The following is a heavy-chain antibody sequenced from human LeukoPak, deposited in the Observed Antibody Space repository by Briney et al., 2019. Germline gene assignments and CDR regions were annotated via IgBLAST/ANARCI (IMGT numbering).Heavy chain of an antibody. Sequence: SETLSLTCTVSGGSISNNYWSWIRQPPGKGLEWIGYMYYSGDINYNPSLKSRVRISVDTSKNQFSLTLSSVTAPDTAVYYCARHSTTLVRGVPYYYYGLDVWGQGTTVTVSS. V-gene: IGHV4-59*08. CDR2: MYYSGDI. CDR3: ARHSTTLVRGVPYYYYGLDV. J-gene: IGHJ6*02. D-gene: IGHD3-10*01. CDR1: GGSISNNY.